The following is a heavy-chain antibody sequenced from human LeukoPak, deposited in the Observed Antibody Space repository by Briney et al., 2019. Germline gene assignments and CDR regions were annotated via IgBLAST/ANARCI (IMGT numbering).Heavy chain of an antibody. Sequence: GASVKVSCKASGYTFTSYGISWVRQAPGQGLEWMGWISAYNGNTNYAQKLQGRVTITADESTSTAYMELSSLRSEDTAVYYCARAIRPRDYGDYEFYYYYYGMDVWGQGTTVTVSS. CDR2: ISAYNGNT. V-gene: IGHV1-18*01. CDR1: GYTFTSYG. CDR3: ARAIRPRDYGDYEFYYYYYGMDV. J-gene: IGHJ6*02. D-gene: IGHD4-17*01.